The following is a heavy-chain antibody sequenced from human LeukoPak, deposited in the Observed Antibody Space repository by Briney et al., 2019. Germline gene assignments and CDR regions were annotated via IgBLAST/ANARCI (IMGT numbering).Heavy chain of an antibody. J-gene: IGHJ1*01. D-gene: IGHD3-22*01. CDR3: ASPPSSGYYYTPDAEYFQH. V-gene: IGHV3-74*01. Sequence: GGSLRLSCAASGFTFSSYWMHWVRQAPGKGLVWVSRINSDGSSTSYADSVKGRFTISRDNAKNTLYLQMNSLRAEDTAVYYCASPPSSGYYYTPDAEYFQHWGQGTLVTVSS. CDR2: INSDGSST. CDR1: GFTFSSYW.